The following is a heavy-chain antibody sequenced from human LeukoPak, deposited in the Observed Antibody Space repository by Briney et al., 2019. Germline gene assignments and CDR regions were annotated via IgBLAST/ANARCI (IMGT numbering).Heavy chain of an antibody. V-gene: IGHV4-34*01. CDR1: GGSFSGYY. CDR3: ARGYYDILTGYFPLDY. Sequence: SKTLSLTCAVYGGSFSGYYWSWIRQPPGKGLEWIGEINHSGSTNYNPSLKSRVTISVDTSKNQFSLKLSSVTAADTAVYYCARGYYDILTGYFPLDYWGRGTLVTVSS. J-gene: IGHJ4*02. D-gene: IGHD3-9*01. CDR2: INHSGST.